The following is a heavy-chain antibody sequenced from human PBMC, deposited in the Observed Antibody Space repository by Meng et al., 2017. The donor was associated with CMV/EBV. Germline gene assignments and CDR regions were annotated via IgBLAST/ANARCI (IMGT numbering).Heavy chain of an antibody. D-gene: IGHD1-26*01. CDR3: ARGGDSWYSDY. J-gene: IGHJ4*02. Sequence: QVQLVQSAADVKKPGSSVKVSCKTSGGTFSTFAISWVRQAPGEGLEWMGGIIPVFETANYAERFQDRVTITADDSTTTAYMELSSLRADDTALYFCARGGDSWYSDYWGQGTLVTVSS. CDR1: GGTFSTFA. CDR2: IIPVFETA. V-gene: IGHV1-69*12.